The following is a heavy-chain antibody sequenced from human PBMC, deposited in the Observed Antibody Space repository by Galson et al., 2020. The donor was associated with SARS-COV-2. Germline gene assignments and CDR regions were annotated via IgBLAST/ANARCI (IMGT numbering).Heavy chain of an antibody. CDR1: GFNVSSNY. CDR3: ATVGSSGWYGRFDP. CDR2: IYSSGST. Sequence: GGSLRLSCAASGFNVSSNYMSWVRQTPGKGLEWVSVIYSSGSTYYADSVRGRFTISRDNSKNTLYLQMNSLRAEDTAVYYCATVGSSGWYGRFDPWGQGTLVTVSS. D-gene: IGHD6-19*01. V-gene: IGHV3-53*01. J-gene: IGHJ5*02.